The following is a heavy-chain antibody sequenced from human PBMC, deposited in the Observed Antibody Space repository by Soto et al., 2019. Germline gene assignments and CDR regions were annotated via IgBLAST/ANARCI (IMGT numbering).Heavy chain of an antibody. CDR2: ISYDGSNR. J-gene: IGHJ4*02. Sequence: WGLLRISCASYAFTFSSYGMHKVRQAPGNGLECVAVISYDGSNRYYADSVKGRFTISRDNCKNTLYLQMNSLRAEDKAVYYCSKDLMTLGSIAAGDHLGPDYWGQGTMVTVSS. V-gene: IGHV3-30*18. CDR1: AFTFSSYG. CDR3: SKDLMTLGSIAAGDHLGPDY. D-gene: IGHD6-13*01.